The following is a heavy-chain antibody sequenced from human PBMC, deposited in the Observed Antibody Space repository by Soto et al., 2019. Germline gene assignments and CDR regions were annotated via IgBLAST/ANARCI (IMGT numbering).Heavy chain of an antibody. J-gene: IGHJ4*02. V-gene: IGHV3-30-3*01. CDR1: GFTFSSYA. CDR2: ISYDGSNK. CDR3: AREGDFWSGYYAN. Sequence: GGSLRLSCAASGFTFSSYAMHWVRQAPGKGLEWVAVISYDGSNKYYADSVKGRFTISRDNSKNTLYLQMNSLRAEDTAVYYCAREGDFWSGYYANWGQGTLVTVSS. D-gene: IGHD3-3*01.